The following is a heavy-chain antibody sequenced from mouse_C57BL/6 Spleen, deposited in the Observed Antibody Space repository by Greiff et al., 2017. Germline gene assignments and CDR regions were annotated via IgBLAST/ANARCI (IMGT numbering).Heavy chain of an antibody. CDR1: GYTFTGYW. CDR2: ILPGSGST. J-gene: IGHJ4*01. Sequence: QVQLQQSGAELMKPGASVKLSCKATGYTFTGYWIEWVKQRPGHGLEWIGEILPGSGSTNYNEKFKGKATFTADTSSNTAYMQLSSLTTEDSAIYYCALGEGLYDYDEGGYYYAMDYWGQGTSVTVSS. D-gene: IGHD2-4*01. V-gene: IGHV1-9*01. CDR3: ALGEGLYDYDEGGYYYAMDY.